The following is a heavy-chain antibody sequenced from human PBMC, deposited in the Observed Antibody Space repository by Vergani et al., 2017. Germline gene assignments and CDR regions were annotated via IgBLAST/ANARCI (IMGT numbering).Heavy chain of an antibody. D-gene: IGHD1-26*01. J-gene: IGHJ3*02. V-gene: IGHV4-39*01. CDR1: GGSISSSSYY. Sequence: QVQLQESGPGLVKPSETLSLTCTVSGGSISSSSYYWGWIRQPPGKGLEWIGSIYYSGSTYYNPSLKSRVTISVDTSKNQFSLKLSSVTAADTAVYYCAKHVVGWVGATAFDIWGQGTMVTVSS. CDR3: AKHVVGWVGATAFDI. CDR2: IYYSGST.